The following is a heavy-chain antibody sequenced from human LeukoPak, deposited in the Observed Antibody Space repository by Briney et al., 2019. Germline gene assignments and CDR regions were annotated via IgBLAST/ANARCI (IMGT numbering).Heavy chain of an antibody. D-gene: IGHD6-25*01. V-gene: IGHV4-34*01. Sequence: SETLSLTCAVYGGSFSGYYWSWIRQPPGKGLEWIGEINHSGSTNYNPSLKSRVTISVDTSKNQFSLKLSSVTAAGTAVYYCAREGPFIAAKAFDIWGQGTMVTVSS. CDR3: AREGPFIAAKAFDI. J-gene: IGHJ3*02. CDR2: INHSGST. CDR1: GGSFSGYY.